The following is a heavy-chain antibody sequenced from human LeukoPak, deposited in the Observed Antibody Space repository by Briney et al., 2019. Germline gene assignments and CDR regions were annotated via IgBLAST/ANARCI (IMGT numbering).Heavy chain of an antibody. CDR1: GYDFSTHW. CDR3: ARRVGNYANFDY. CDR2: IDPSASYI. D-gene: IGHD1-26*01. V-gene: IGHV5-10-1*01. Sequence: GESLKISCKGSGYDFSTHWISWVRQMPGKGLEWMGRIDPSASYINYSPSFQGHVSISADKSIDTVYLQWNSLKASDTAMYYCARRVGNYANFDYWGQGTLVIVS. J-gene: IGHJ4*02.